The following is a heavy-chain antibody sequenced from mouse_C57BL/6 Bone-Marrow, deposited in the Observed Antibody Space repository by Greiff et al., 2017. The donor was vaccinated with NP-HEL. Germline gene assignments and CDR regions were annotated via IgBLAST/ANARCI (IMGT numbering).Heavy chain of an antibody. J-gene: IGHJ3*01. CDR3: VYSGFFAY. V-gene: IGHV1-80*01. Sequence: QVQLQQSGAELVKPGASVKISCKASGYAFSSYWMNWVKQRPGKGLEWIGQIYPGDGDTNYNEKFKGKATLTADKSSSTAYMQLSSLTSEDSAVYFCVYSGFFAYWGQGTLVTVSA. CDR2: IYPGDGDT. D-gene: IGHD2-1*01. CDR1: GYAFSSYW.